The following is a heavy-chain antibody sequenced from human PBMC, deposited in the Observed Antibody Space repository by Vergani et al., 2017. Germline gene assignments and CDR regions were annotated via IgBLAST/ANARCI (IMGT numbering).Heavy chain of an antibody. CDR3: ARDYSSGYNWFDP. CDR1: GYSIRSGYY. J-gene: IGHJ5*02. D-gene: IGHD6-19*01. V-gene: IGHV4-38-2*02. Sequence: QVQLQESGPGLVKPSETLSLTCTGAGYSIRSGYYCGLSLQPPGKGLEWIGSIDHSGSTYYNPSLKSRVTISVDTSKNQFYLKLSSVTAADTAVYYCARDYSSGYNWFDPWGQGTLVTVSS. CDR2: IDHSGST.